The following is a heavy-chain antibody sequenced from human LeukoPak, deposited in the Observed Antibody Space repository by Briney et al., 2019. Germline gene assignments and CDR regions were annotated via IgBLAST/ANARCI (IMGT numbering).Heavy chain of an antibody. Sequence: GGSLRLSCAASGFTFSSYSINWVRQAPGKGLEWVSSISSSSSYIYYADSVKGRFTISRDNAKNSLYLQMNSLRAEDTAVYYCARAAVSYDFWSGYYEGYYYYMDVWGKGTTVTVSS. J-gene: IGHJ6*03. CDR3: ARAAVSYDFWSGYYEGYYYYMDV. CDR2: ISSSSSYI. CDR1: GFTFSSYS. V-gene: IGHV3-21*01. D-gene: IGHD3-3*01.